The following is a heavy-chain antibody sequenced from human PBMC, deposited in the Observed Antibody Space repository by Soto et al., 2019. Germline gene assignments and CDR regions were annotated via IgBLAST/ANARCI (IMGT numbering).Heavy chain of an antibody. J-gene: IGHJ5*02. CDR1: GDSFTTDN. CDR3: ARAPLNYYDSSGFYRGHGWFDP. Sequence: QVQLVQSGAEVKKPGASVKISCKASGDSFTTDNVHWVRQAPGQGLEWMGIIIPSKNTTNYAQKFQGRVTMASDAATSTVSVELSALRSEDTAMYYCARAPLNYYDSSGFYRGHGWFDPWGQGTLVTVSS. CDR2: IIPSKNTT. D-gene: IGHD3-22*01. V-gene: IGHV1-46*01.